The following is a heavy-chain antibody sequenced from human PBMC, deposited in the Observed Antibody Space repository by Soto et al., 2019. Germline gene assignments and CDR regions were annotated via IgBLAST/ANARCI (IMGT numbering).Heavy chain of an antibody. V-gene: IGHV3-15*01. D-gene: IGHD4-4*01. CDR1: GFSFDRAW. Sequence: EVQLVESGGGLVKPGGSLTLSCSASGFSFDRAWASWVRQAPGRGLEWVGLIKTKTDGGTTDYAASVKGRFTISKDESEKTVYLHMNRLKTEDTAFDYFATTGYSNDGMFDSWGQGSLVTVSS. J-gene: IGHJ4*02. CDR3: ATTGYSNDGMFDS. CDR2: IKTKTDGGTT.